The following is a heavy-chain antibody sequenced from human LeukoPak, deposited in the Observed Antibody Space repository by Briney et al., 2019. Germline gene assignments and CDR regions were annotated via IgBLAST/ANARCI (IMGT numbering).Heavy chain of an antibody. CDR2: MSWNSRSI. Sequence: GGSLRLSCAASGFTFDNYAMHWVRQVPGKGLEWVSGMSWNSRSIGYADSVEGRFTISRDNAKNSLYLQMNSLRAEDTALYYCASGGSGSYYGWYFDLWGRGTLVTVSS. V-gene: IGHV3-9*01. J-gene: IGHJ2*01. CDR1: GFTFDNYA. D-gene: IGHD1-26*01. CDR3: ASGGSGSYYGWYFDL.